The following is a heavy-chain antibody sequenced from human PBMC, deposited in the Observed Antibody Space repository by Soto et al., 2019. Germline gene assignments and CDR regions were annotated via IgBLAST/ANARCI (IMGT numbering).Heavy chain of an antibody. D-gene: IGHD7-27*01. Sequence: QVQLQESGPGLVKPSETLSLTCTVSGGSISSYYWSWIRQPPGKGLEWIGYIYYSGSTNYNPSLKSRVTISVDTSKNQFSLKLSSVTAADTAVYYCARRINWGYRYFDLWGRGTLVTVSS. V-gene: IGHV4-59*01. CDR1: GGSISSYY. CDR3: ARRINWGYRYFDL. J-gene: IGHJ2*01. CDR2: IYYSGST.